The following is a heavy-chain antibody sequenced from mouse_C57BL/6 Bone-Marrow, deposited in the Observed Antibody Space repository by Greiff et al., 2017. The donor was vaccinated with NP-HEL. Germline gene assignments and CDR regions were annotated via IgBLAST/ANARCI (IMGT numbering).Heavy chain of an antibody. J-gene: IGHJ2*01. D-gene: IGHD2-5*01. CDR2: IHPNSGST. Sequence: VQLQQPGAELVKPGASVKLSCKASGYTFTSYWMHWVKQRPGQGLEWIGMIHPNSGSTNYNEKFKSKATLTVDKSSSTAYMQLSSLTSEDSAVYYCALYYSNPWYFDYWGQGTTLTVSS. CDR3: ALYYSNPWYFDY. V-gene: IGHV1-64*01. CDR1: GYTFTSYW.